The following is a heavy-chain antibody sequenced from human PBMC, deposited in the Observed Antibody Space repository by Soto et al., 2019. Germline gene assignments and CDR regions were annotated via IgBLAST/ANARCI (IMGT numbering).Heavy chain of an antibody. CDR1: GGTFNSYA. J-gene: IGHJ6*02. V-gene: IGHV1-69*12. CDR2: TIPMFGTT. D-gene: IGHD3-22*01. CDR3: TRCGIRYHSIGYYLGIDGMDV. Sequence: QVQLVQSGAEVKKPESSVRVSCKASGGTFNSYAITWVRQAPGQGLEWMGGTIPMFGTTNYAEKFQGRVTISADEYTNTAYMELSSLRSDDTAVYYCTRCGIRYHSIGYYLGIDGMDVWGQGTTVIVSS.